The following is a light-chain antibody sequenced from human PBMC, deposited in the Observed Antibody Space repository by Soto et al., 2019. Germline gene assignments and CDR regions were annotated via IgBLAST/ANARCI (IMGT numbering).Light chain of an antibody. CDR3: QQDYNLLS. V-gene: IGKV3D-7*01. CDR2: GAS. Sequence: PGERVTLSCRASQSVSNSYVTCYQQKPGQAPRLLIYGASTRAISIPARFSGRGSGTDFTLTISSLQPEDFAVYYCQQDYNLLSFGGGTKVEIK. CDR1: QSVSNSY. J-gene: IGKJ4*01.